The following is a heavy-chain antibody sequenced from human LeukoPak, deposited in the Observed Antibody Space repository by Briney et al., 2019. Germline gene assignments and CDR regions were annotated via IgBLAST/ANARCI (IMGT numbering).Heavy chain of an antibody. D-gene: IGHD3-9*01. Sequence: PGGSPRLSCAASGFTFDDYAMHWVRHAPGKGLEWVSGISWNSGSIGYADSVKGRFTISRDNAKNSLYLQMNSLGAEDTALYYCAKELSDGYDILTGSLGVYDAFDIWGQGTMVTVSS. CDR1: GFTFDDYA. J-gene: IGHJ3*02. V-gene: IGHV3-9*01. CDR2: ISWNSGSI. CDR3: AKELSDGYDILTGSLGVYDAFDI.